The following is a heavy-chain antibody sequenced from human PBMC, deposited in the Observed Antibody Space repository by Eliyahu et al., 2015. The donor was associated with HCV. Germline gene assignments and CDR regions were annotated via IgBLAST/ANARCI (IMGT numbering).Heavy chain of an antibody. Sequence: QVQLQQWGAGLLKPSQTLSLTCAVHGGSLSDHRWSWVRQTPGKGLEWIGEIRLGATFSSPSLRSRVTISDDTSKNQFSLKVNSVTAADTAIYYCVSHHYGTWGQGTLVTVSS. CDR3: VSHHYGT. CDR1: GGSLSDHR. J-gene: IGHJ5*02. V-gene: IGHV4-34*01. D-gene: IGHD4-17*01. CDR2: IRLGAT.